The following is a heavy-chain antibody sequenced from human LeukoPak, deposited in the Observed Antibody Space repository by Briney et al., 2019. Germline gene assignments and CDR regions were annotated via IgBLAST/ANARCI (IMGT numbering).Heavy chain of an antibody. D-gene: IGHD3-22*01. V-gene: IGHV4-39*07. CDR1: GGSISSSSYY. Sequence: SETLSLTCTVSGGSISSSSYYWGWIRQPPGKGLEWIGSIYYSGSTYYNPSLKSRVTISVDTSKNQFSLKLSSVTAADTAVYYCASQYYYDSSGYYYNWYFDLWAVAPWSLSPQ. CDR3: ASQYYYDSSGYYYNWYFDL. CDR2: IYYSGST. J-gene: IGHJ2*01.